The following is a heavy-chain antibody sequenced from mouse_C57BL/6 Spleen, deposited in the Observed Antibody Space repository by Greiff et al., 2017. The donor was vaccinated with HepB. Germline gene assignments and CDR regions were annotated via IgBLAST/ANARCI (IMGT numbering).Heavy chain of an antibody. CDR3: ARSRESYYGNYVFAY. J-gene: IGHJ3*01. CDR1: GYTFTDHT. V-gene: IGHV1-78*01. CDR2: IYPRDGSP. Sequence: VQLQQSDAELVKPGASVKISCKVSGYTFTDHTIHWMKQRPEQGLEWIGYIYPRDGSPKYNEKFKGKATLTADKSSSTAYMQLNSLTSEDSAVYFCARSRESYYGNYVFAYWGQGTLVTVSA. D-gene: IGHD2-10*01.